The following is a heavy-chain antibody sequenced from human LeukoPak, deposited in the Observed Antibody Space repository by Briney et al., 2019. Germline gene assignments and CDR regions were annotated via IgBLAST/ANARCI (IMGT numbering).Heavy chain of an antibody. V-gene: IGHV3-21*01. CDR2: ISSSSTYI. D-gene: IGHD2-21*02. Sequence: GGSLRLSCAPSGFTFCNYNMNWVRQAPGKGLEWGSSISSSSTYIYYSDSVKGGFSVSRDNVKSSLYLQMTSLRAEDTAVYYCARVAVAYCGGDCYFSFDYWGQGTLVTVSS. CDR3: ARVAVAYCGGDCYFSFDY. CDR1: GFTFCNYN. J-gene: IGHJ4*02.